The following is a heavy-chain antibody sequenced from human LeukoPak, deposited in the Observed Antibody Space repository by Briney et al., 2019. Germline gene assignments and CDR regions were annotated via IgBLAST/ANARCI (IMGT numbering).Heavy chain of an antibody. D-gene: IGHD5-24*01. CDR2: IYYSGST. CDR1: GGSISSSSYY. CDR3: AREMATIRPLYYYYYMDV. J-gene: IGHJ6*03. V-gene: IGHV4-39*07. Sequence: PSETLSLTCTVSGGSISSSSYYWGWIRQPPGKGLEWIGSIYYSGSTYYNPSLKSRVTISVDTSKNQFSLKLSSVTAADTAVYYCAREMATIRPLYYYYYMDVWGKGTTVTVSS.